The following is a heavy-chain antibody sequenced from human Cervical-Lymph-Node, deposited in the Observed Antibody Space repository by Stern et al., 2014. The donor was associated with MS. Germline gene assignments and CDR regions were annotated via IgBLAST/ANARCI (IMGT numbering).Heavy chain of an antibody. J-gene: IGHJ2*01. CDR3: ARDDVFCSSSSCSGYWFFDL. CDR2: ISTTSGTM. Sequence: EVQLVESGGGLVQPGGSLRLSCAASGFTFRSYSMNWVRQAPGKGLEWVAYISTTSGTMFYADSVKGRFTISRDNAKNSLYLQMNSLRDDDTALYYCARDDVFCSSSSCSGYWFFDLWGHGTLVSVSS. D-gene: IGHD2-2*01. V-gene: IGHV3-48*02. CDR1: GFTFRSYS.